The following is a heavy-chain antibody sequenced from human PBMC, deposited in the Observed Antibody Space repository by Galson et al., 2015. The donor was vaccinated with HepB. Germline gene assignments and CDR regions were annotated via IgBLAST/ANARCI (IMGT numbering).Heavy chain of an antibody. D-gene: IGHD1-26*01. V-gene: IGHV3-21*01. CDR3: ARDWDSGSYFGYGMDV. CDR2: ISSSSSYI. Sequence: SLRLSCAASGFTFRSYNMNWVRQAPGKGLEWVSYISSSSSYIYSADSLKGRFTISRDNAKNSLYLQMTSLRAEDTAVYYCARDWDSGSYFGYGMDVWGQGTTVTVSS. J-gene: IGHJ6*02. CDR1: GFTFRSYN.